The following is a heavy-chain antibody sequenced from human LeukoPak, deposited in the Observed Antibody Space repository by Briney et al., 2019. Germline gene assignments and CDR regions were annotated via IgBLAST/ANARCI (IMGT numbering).Heavy chain of an antibody. CDR3: ARGGSNYIPDY. V-gene: IGHV1-46*01. D-gene: IGHD1-26*01. CDR2: INPSGGST. CDR1: GGTFSSYA. J-gene: IGHJ4*02. Sequence: GASVKVSCKASGGTFSSYAISWVRQAPGQGLEWMGIINPSGGSTSYAQKFQGRVTMTRDTSTSTVYMELSSLRSEDTAVYYCARGGSNYIPDYWGQGTLVTVSS.